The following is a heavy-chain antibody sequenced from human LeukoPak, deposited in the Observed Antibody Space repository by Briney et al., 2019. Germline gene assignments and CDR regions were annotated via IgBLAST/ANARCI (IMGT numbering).Heavy chain of an antibody. J-gene: IGHJ3*02. CDR2: ISGDGGST. CDR1: GFTFDDYA. Sequence: GGSPRLSCAASGFTFDDYAMHWVRQAPGKGLEWVSLISGDGGSTYYADSVKGRFTISRDNSKNSLYLQINSLRTEDTALYYCAKGTPGYSYGDDAFDIWGQGTMVTVSS. V-gene: IGHV3-43*02. CDR3: AKGTPGYSYGDDAFDI. D-gene: IGHD5-18*01.